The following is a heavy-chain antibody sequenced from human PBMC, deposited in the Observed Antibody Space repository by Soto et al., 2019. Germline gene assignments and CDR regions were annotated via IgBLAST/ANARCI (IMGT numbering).Heavy chain of an antibody. D-gene: IGHD6-13*01. V-gene: IGHV3-30*03. Sequence: PGGSLRLSCAASGFTFSSYGMHWVRQAPGKGLEWVAVISYDGSNKYYADSVKGRFTISRDNSKNTLYLQMNSLRAEDTAVYYCARDPQQLVWDDGMDVWGQGTTVTVSS. CDR2: ISYDGSNK. CDR3: ARDPQQLVWDDGMDV. J-gene: IGHJ6*02. CDR1: GFTFSSYG.